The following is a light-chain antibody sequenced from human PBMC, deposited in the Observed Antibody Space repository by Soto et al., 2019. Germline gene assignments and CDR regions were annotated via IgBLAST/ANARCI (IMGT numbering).Light chain of an antibody. CDR1: SSNIGAGYD. CDR2: GTS. V-gene: IGLV1-40*01. J-gene: IGLJ1*01. CDR3: HSYDSSLRGLV. Sequence: QSVLTQPPSVSGAPGQRVTISCTGSSSNIGAGYDVHWYQQLPGTAPKLLIYGTSNRPSGVPDRFSGSKSGTSASLAITGLQAEDEADYYCHSYDSSLRGLVFGTGTKLTVL.